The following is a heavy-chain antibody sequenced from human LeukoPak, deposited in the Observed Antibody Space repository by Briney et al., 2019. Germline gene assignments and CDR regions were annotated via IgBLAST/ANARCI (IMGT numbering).Heavy chain of an antibody. CDR3: ARENYDILAGLNYFDY. D-gene: IGHD3-9*01. J-gene: IGHJ4*02. CDR1: GFTVSSNY. Sequence: GGSLRLSCAASGFTVSSNYMSWVRQAPGKGLEWVSVIYSGGSTYYADSVKGRFTISRDNSKNTLYLQMNSLRAEDTAVYYCARENYDILAGLNYFDYWGQGTLVTVSS. CDR2: IYSGGST. V-gene: IGHV3-53*01.